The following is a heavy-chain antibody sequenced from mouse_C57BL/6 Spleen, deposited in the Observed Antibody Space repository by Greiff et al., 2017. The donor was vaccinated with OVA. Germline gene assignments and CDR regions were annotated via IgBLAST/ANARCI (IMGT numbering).Heavy chain of an antibody. CDR1: GYTFTGYW. Sequence: QVQLKESGAELMKPGASVKLSCKATGYTFTGYWIEWVKQRPGHGLEWIGEILPGSGSTNYNEKFKGKATFTADTSSNTAYMQLSSLTTEDSAIYYCARSRYYGSRTCYAMDYWGQGTSVTVSS. J-gene: IGHJ4*01. D-gene: IGHD1-1*01. CDR2: ILPGSGST. V-gene: IGHV1-9*01. CDR3: ARSRYYGSRTCYAMDY.